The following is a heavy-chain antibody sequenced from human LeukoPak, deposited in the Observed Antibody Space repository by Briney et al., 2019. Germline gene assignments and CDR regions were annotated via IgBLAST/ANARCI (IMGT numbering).Heavy chain of an antibody. V-gene: IGHV4-39*07. D-gene: IGHD2-21*02. Sequence: SETLSLTCTVSGGSISSSSYYWGWIRQPPGKGLEWIGSIYYSGSTYYNPSLKSRVTISVDTSKNQFSLKLSSVTAADTAVYYCARLNCGGDCYLHYYYYYMDVWGKGTTVTVSS. CDR2: IYYSGST. J-gene: IGHJ6*03. CDR3: ARLNCGGDCYLHYYYYYMDV. CDR1: GGSISSSSYY.